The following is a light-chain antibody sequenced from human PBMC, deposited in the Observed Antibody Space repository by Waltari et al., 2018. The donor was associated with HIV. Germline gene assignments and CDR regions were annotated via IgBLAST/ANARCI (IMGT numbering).Light chain of an antibody. Sequence: QSALTQPASVSGSPGQSITIPCTASGSDIGGYNYVSWYQHYPGKAPKRIIYDVSMRPSLLLNRFSASKSGNTAALTSSGLWAEDEADYYCSSYTNIALIYGGGTKLTV. J-gene: IGLJ2*01. CDR3: SSYTNIALI. V-gene: IGLV2-14*03. CDR2: DVS. CDR1: GSDIGGYNY.